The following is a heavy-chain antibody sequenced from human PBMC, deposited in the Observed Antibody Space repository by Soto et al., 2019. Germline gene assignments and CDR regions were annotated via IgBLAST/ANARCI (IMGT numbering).Heavy chain of an antibody. CDR2: INAGNGNT. CDR1: GYTFTSYA. D-gene: IGHD3-3*01. V-gene: IGHV1-3*01. J-gene: IGHJ4*02. Sequence: ASVKVSCKASGYTFTSYAMHWVRQAPGQRLEWMGWINAGNGNTKYSQKFQGRVTMTRDTSTSTVYMELSSLRSEDTAVYYCARGGTIFGVAAPPFYWGQGTLVTVSS. CDR3: ARGGTIFGVAAPPFY.